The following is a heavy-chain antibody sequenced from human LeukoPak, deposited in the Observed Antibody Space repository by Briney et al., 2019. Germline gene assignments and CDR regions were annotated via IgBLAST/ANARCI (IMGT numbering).Heavy chain of an antibody. J-gene: IGHJ4*02. Sequence: GGSGRLSCAASGFTFTTYWMTWVRQPPGKGLEWVANINQDGSEKYYVDFLKGRFTISRDDAKNSVYLQMNSLRAEDTAVYYCARDRQSGSYYPPGSFDYWGQGTLVTVSS. CDR1: GFTFTTYW. CDR3: ARDRQSGSYYPPGSFDY. CDR2: INQDGSEK. D-gene: IGHD1-26*01. V-gene: IGHV3-7*04.